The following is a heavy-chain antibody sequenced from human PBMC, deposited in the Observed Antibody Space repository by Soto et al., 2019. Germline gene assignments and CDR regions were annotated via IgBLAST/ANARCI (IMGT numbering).Heavy chain of an antibody. CDR2: INPSGGST. J-gene: IGHJ6*02. Sequence: GASVKVSCKASGYTFTSYYMHWVRQAPGQGLEWMGIINPSGGSTSYAQKFQGRVTMTRDTSTSTVYMELSSLGSEDTAVYYCARDGTDIVVVVAATVGFRLGMDVWGQGTTVTVSS. CDR1: GYTFTSYY. V-gene: IGHV1-46*01. CDR3: ARDGTDIVVVVAATVGFRLGMDV. D-gene: IGHD2-15*01.